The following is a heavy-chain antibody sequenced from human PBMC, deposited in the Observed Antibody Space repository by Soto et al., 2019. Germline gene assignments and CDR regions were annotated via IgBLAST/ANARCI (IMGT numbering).Heavy chain of an antibody. CDR1: GFTLSLYT. CDR2: LGVSDDR. D-gene: IGHD3-16*01. CDR3: ARLTGITESWPMDEDN. Sequence: GGSLRLSCAASGFTLSLYTINWVRQAPGKGLEWVSSLGVSDDRFYADSVKGRFTISRDNAKNTLYLEMHGLRGEDKAVYYCARLTGITESWPMDEDNWGQGTLVTVSS. V-gene: IGHV3-21*06. J-gene: IGHJ1*01.